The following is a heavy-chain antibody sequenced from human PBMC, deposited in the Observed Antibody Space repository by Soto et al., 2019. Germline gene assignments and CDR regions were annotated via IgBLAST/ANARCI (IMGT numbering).Heavy chain of an antibody. J-gene: IGHJ4*02. CDR2: ISASGGAT. CDR1: RFTFTSYA. CDR3: AKDVEGGSLFRGAFDY. V-gene: IGHV3-23*01. D-gene: IGHD1-26*01. Sequence: GGSLRLSCVASRFTFTSYAMSWVRQAPGKGLEWVAAISASGGATIHADSVKGPLTISRDNSKNTLYLQMNSLRAEDTAVYYCAKDVEGGSLFRGAFDYWGQGTQVTVSS.